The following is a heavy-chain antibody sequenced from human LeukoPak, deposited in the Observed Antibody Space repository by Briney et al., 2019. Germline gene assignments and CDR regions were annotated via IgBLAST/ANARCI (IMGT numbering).Heavy chain of an antibody. D-gene: IGHD3-9*01. J-gene: IGHJ3*02. CDR1: GGSISSYY. Sequence: SETLSLTCTVSGGSISSYYWSWIRQPPRKGLEWIGYIYNRGSTNYNPSLKSRVTISVDTSKNQFSLKLSSVTAADTAVYYCAREGNYDILTGLDAFDIWGQGTMVTVSS. CDR3: AREGNYDILTGLDAFDI. CDR2: IYNRGST. V-gene: IGHV4-59*01.